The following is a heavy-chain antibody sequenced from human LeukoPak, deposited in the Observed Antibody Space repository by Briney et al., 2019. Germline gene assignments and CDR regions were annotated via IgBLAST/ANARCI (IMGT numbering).Heavy chain of an antibody. D-gene: IGHD3-22*01. CDR2: MNPNSGNT. J-gene: IGHJ4*02. V-gene: IGHV1-8*02. Sequence: ASVKVSCKASGGTFSSYAISWVRQATGQGLEWMGWMNPNSGNTGYAQKFQGRVTMTRNTSISTAYMELSSLRSEDTAVYYCASSTYYYDSSGYYWGILGYWGQGTLVTVSS. CDR3: ASSTYYYDSSGYYWGILGY. CDR1: GGTFSSYA.